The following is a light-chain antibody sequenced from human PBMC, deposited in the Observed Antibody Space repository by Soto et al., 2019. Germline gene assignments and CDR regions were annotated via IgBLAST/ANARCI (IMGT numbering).Light chain of an antibody. CDR3: QQRSNWPSLT. Sequence: VWIQSPAPMSLSPGERATLSFMSSQSVGSYLAWYQHKPGQAPRLLISDASNRATGIPARFSGSGSETDFTLTISSLEPEDSAVYYCQQRSNWPSLTFGGGTKVDI. CDR1: QSVGSY. J-gene: IGKJ4*01. CDR2: DAS. V-gene: IGKV3-11*01.